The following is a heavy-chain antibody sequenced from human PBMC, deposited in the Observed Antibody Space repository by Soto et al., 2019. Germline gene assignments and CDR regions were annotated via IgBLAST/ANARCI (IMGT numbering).Heavy chain of an antibody. CDR2: IIPIFGTA. Sequence: SVKVSCKASGGTFSSYAISWVRQAPGQGLEWMGGIIPIFGTANYAQKFQGRVTITADESTSTAYMELSSLRSEDTAVYYCAIGRYYVFWSGYSNYYYYGMDVWGQGTTVTVSS. J-gene: IGHJ6*02. CDR1: GGTFSSYA. D-gene: IGHD3-3*01. CDR3: AIGRYYVFWSGYSNYYYYGMDV. V-gene: IGHV1-69*13.